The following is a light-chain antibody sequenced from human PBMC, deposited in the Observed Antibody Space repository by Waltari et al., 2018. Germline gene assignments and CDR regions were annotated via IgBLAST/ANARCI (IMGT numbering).Light chain of an antibody. CDR2: GAS. Sequence: EIVLTQSPGILSLSQGERATLSCRASQKISSIYLAWYQQKPGQAPRLLIYGASSRATGIPDRFSGSGTGADYTLTITRLEPEDFAMYYCQQYGSSPRTFGQGTKLEI. J-gene: IGKJ2*01. V-gene: IGKV3-20*01. CDR3: QQYGSSPRT. CDR1: QKISSIY.